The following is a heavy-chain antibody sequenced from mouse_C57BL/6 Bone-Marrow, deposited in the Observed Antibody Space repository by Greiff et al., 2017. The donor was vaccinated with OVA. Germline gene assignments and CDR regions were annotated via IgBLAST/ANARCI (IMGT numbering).Heavy chain of an antibody. Sequence: QVQLQQSGPELVKPGASVKLSCKASGYTFTSYDINWVKQRPGQGLEWIGWIYPRDGSTKYNEKFKGKATLTVDTSSSTAYMELHSLTSEDSAVYFCARKTDGHYGDFDYWGQGTTLTVSS. CDR3: ARKTDGHYGDFDY. CDR1: GYTFTSYD. D-gene: IGHD2-3*01. J-gene: IGHJ2*01. CDR2: IYPRDGST. V-gene: IGHV1-85*01.